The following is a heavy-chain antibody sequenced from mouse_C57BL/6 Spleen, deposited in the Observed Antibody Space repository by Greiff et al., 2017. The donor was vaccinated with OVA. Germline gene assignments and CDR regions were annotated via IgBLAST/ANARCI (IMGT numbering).Heavy chain of an antibody. Sequence: VQLQQPGAELVMPGASVKLSCKASGYTFTSYWMHWVKQRPGQGLEWIGEIDPSDSYTNYNQKFKGKSTLTVDKSSSTAYMQLSSLTSEDSAVYYCAILTGTSYFDYWGQGTTLTVSS. D-gene: IGHD4-1*01. J-gene: IGHJ2*01. CDR2: IDPSDSYT. V-gene: IGHV1-69*01. CDR3: AILTGTSYFDY. CDR1: GYTFTSYW.